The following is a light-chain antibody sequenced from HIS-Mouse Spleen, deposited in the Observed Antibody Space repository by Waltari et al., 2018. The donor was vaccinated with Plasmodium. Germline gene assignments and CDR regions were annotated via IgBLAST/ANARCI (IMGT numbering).Light chain of an antibody. J-gene: IGKJ2*01. Sequence: DIQMNQAPSSLSASGGDRVTITCRASQSISSYLNWYQKKPGNAPKLLIDAASSFQSGVPSRFTGSGSGTAFTLTIRSLQPEDFATYYCQQRHTFGQGTKLEIK. CDR2: AAS. CDR1: QSISSY. CDR3: QQRHT. V-gene: IGKV1-39*01.